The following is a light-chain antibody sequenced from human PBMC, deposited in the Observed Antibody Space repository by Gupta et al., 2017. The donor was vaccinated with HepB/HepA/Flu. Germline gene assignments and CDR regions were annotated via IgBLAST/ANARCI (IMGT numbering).Light chain of an antibody. CDR3: QQRSNWPPIT. CDR1: QSVSSH. V-gene: IGKV3-11*01. Sequence: EIVLTHSPATLSLSPGERATLSCRASQSVSSHLAWYQQKPGQAPRLLIYDASNRATGIPARFSGSGSGTDFTRTISSLEPEDFTVYYCQQRSNWPPITFGQGTRLEIK. CDR2: DAS. J-gene: IGKJ5*01.